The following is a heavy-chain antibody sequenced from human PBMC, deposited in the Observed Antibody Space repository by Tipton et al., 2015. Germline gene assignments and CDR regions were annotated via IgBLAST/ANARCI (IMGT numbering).Heavy chain of an antibody. CDR1: GFTLSRYA. Sequence: SLRLSCSAAGFTLSRYAMNWVRQAPGKGLEYVSAITTNGYSTYYADSVRGRFTISRDNSKNTLYLQMSSLRAEDTAVYYCVKDGYYYDSGGYSPLDYWGQGTLVPVAS. V-gene: IGHV3-64D*08. CDR3: VKDGYYYDSGGYSPLDY. D-gene: IGHD3-22*01. CDR2: ITTNGYST. J-gene: IGHJ4*02.